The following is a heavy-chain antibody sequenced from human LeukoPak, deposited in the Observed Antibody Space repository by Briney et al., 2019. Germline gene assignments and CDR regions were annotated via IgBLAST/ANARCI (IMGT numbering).Heavy chain of an antibody. V-gene: IGHV4-59*01. CDR1: GASMTTYY. CDR2: IYSSGST. CDR3: ARLPAARLISGAFDI. J-gene: IGHJ3*02. Sequence: SETLSLTCTVPGASMTTYYWSWIRQPPGKGLEWVAYIYSSGSTNYNPSLKSRLTISIDTSKKQFSLKMSTVTAAGTALYYCARLPAARLISGAFDIWGQGTMVTVSS. D-gene: IGHD1-20*01.